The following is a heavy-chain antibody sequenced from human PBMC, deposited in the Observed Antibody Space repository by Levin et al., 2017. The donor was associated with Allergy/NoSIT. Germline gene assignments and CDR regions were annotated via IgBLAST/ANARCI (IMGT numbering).Heavy chain of an antibody. Sequence: PGGSLRLSCAASGFTVSSNYMSWVRQAPGKGLEWVSVFYSGGSTYYADSVKGRFTISRDNSKNTLYLQMNSLRAEDTAVYYCAREEVLVVGKRYYYGMDGWGQGTTVTVSS. J-gene: IGHJ6*02. CDR1: GFTVSSNY. V-gene: IGHV3-53*01. CDR2: FYSGGST. D-gene: IGHD3-22*01. CDR3: AREEVLVVGKRYYYGMDG.